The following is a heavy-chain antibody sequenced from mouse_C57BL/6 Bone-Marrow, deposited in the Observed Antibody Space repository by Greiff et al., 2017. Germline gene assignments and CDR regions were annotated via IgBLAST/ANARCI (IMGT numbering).Heavy chain of an antibody. Sequence: QVHVQQSGAELVKPGASVKLSCKASGYTFTSYWMHWVKQRPGQGLEWIGMIHPYSGSTNYNEKFKGKATLTVDKSSSTAYMQFSSLTSADAAVYYCARSGSINYWGQGTTLTVSS. CDR3: ARSGSINY. CDR2: IHPYSGST. CDR1: GYTFTSYW. D-gene: IGHD2-10*02. J-gene: IGHJ2*01. V-gene: IGHV1-64*01.